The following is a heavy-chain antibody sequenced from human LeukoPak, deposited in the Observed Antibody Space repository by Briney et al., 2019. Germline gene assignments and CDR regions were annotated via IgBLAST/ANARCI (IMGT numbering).Heavy chain of an antibody. D-gene: IGHD6-13*01. CDR1: GFTFSSYW. J-gene: IGHJ4*02. CDR2: INSDGSST. CDR3: ARDLPSIAAAGLGY. Sequence: GGSLRLSCAVSGFTFSSYWMHWVRQAPGKGLVWVSRINSDGSSTSYADSVKGRFTISKDNAKNTLYLQMNSLRAEDTAVYYCARDLPSIAAAGLGYWGQGTLVTVSS. V-gene: IGHV3-74*01.